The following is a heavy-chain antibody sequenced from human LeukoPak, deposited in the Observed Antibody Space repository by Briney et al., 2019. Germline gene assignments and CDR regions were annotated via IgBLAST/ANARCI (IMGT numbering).Heavy chain of an antibody. CDR2: INPSCGST. Sequence: ASVTVSCKSSGYTFTSYYLYWVRQAPGQGLEWMGVINPSCGSTTSAQKFQGRVTMTRDTSTSRVYMELRSLRSEDTAVYYCARDLSARYYYGSGSQFDYWGQGTLVTVSS. J-gene: IGHJ4*02. CDR1: GYTFTSYY. CDR3: ARDLSARYYYGSGSQFDY. D-gene: IGHD3-10*01. V-gene: IGHV1-46*01.